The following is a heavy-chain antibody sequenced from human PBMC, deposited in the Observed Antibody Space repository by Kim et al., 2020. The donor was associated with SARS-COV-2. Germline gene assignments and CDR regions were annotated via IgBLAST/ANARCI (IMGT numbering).Heavy chain of an antibody. CDR1: GFTFSSYA. CDR3: GGCWGGDCYSLDY. CDR2: ISYDGSNK. V-gene: IGHV3-30-3*01. Sequence: GGSLRLSCAASGFTFSSYAMHWVRQAPGKGLEWVAVISYDGSNKYYADSVKGRFTISRDNSKNTLYLQMNSLRAEDTAVYYCGGCWGGDCYSLDYWGQGTLVTVSS. D-gene: IGHD2-21*01. J-gene: IGHJ4*02.